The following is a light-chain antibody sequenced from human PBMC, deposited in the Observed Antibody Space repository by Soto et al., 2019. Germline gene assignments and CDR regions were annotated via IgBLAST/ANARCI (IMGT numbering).Light chain of an antibody. CDR1: QSVSSN. CDR3: QQYSNWRLT. CDR2: GAS. J-gene: IGKJ4*01. Sequence: TLSVSPGEGATLSCRASQSVSSNLAWYQQKPGQAPRLLIFGASTRATGIPARFSGSGSGAEFSLTISALQSEDVAIYYCQQYSNWRLTFGGGTKVDIK. V-gene: IGKV3-15*01.